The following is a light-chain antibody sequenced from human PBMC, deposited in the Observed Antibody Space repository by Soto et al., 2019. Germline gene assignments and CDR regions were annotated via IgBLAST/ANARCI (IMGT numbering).Light chain of an antibody. J-gene: IGKJ5*01. CDR1: QSISNY. Sequence: EIVLTQSPATLSLSPGARAPLSCRASQSISNYLAWYQHKPGQAPRLLIYDASNRATATPPRFSGSGSGTDFTLTISSLEPEDFAVYYCQQRSAGVTFGQGTRLEIK. CDR2: DAS. CDR3: QQRSAGVT. V-gene: IGKV3-11*01.